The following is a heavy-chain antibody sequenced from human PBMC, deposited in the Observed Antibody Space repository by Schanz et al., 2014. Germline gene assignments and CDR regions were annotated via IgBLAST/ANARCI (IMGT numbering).Heavy chain of an antibody. CDR1: GYIFGSHG. D-gene: IGHD6-13*01. J-gene: IGHJ4*02. Sequence: QVQLVQSGGEVKKPGASATVSCKASGYIFGSHGMTWVRQAPGQGLEWMGKINPSSGTTRIAQNFQGRLTVTRDTSTSTVNMELSSLRSEDTAVYYCARDGEAAAGCDYWGQGTLVTVSS. V-gene: IGHV1-46*03. CDR3: ARDGEAAAGCDY. CDR2: INPSSGTT.